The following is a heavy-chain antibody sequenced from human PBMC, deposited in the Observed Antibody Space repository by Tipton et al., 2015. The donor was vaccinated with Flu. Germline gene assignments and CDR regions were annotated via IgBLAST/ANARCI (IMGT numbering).Heavy chain of an antibody. D-gene: IGHD6-13*01. Sequence: SLRLSCPASGITFSSYAMSWVRQAPGKGLEWVSSIVRTGTTTYYADSVKGRFTISRDNAKNSVFLQMDTLRAEDTAVYYCARAIAAVDSYWGQGTLVTVSA. CDR2: IVRTGTTT. V-gene: IGHV3-23*01. J-gene: IGHJ4*02. CDR1: GITFSSYA. CDR3: ARAIAAVDSY.